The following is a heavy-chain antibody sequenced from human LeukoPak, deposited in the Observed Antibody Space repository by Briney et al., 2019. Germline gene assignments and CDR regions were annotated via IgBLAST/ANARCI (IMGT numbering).Heavy chain of an antibody. CDR2: IIPILGIA. CDR1: GGTFSSYT. D-gene: IGHD2-2*01. Sequence: ASVKVSCKASGGTFSSYTISWVRQAPGQGLEWMGRIIPILGIANYAQKFQGRVTITADKSTSTAYMELSSLRSEDTAVYYCASTIVVVPAADDAFDIWGQGTMVTVSS. V-gene: IGHV1-69*02. J-gene: IGHJ3*02. CDR3: ASTIVVVPAADDAFDI.